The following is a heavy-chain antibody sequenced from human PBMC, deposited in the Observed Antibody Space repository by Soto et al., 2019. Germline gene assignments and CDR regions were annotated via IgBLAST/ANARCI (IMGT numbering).Heavy chain of an antibody. D-gene: IGHD1-20*01. CDR1: DGSISSGDYY. Sequence: SETLSLTCTVSDGSISSGDYYWSWIRQPPGKGLEWIGYIYYSGNTYYNPSLKSRVTISVDTSKNQFSLKLSSVSAADTAVFYCARGINFSFDSWGQGTLVTVSS. CDR2: IYYSGNT. J-gene: IGHJ4*02. CDR3: ARGINFSFDS. V-gene: IGHV4-30-4*01.